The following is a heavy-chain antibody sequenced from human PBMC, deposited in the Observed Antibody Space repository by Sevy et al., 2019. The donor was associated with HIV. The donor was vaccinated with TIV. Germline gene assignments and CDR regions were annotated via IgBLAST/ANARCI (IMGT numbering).Heavy chain of an antibody. CDR2: FSASGGST. Sequence: GGSLRLSCAASGFTFSSYAMSWVRQAPGQGLEWVAGFSASGGSTKYADSVKGRFTISRGNSKNTLSLQMNSLRAEDTAVYYCAKDRIWELGDAFDIWGQGTMVTVSS. CDR3: AKDRIWELGDAFDI. CDR1: GFTFSSYA. J-gene: IGHJ3*02. D-gene: IGHD1-26*01. V-gene: IGHV3-23*01.